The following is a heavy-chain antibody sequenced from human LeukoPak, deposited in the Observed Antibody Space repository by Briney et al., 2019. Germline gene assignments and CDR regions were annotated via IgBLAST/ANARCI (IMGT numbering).Heavy chain of an antibody. V-gene: IGHV4-59*12. CDR3: ARGLHSSEY. CDR1: GGSISNYY. Sequence: PSETLSLTCTVSGGSISNYYWNWIRQPPGKGLEWIGYINYSGSTKYNPSLKSRVTISVDTSKNQFSLKLSSVTAADTAVYYCARGLHSSEYWGQGTLVTVSS. J-gene: IGHJ4*02. D-gene: IGHD6-25*01. CDR2: INYSGST.